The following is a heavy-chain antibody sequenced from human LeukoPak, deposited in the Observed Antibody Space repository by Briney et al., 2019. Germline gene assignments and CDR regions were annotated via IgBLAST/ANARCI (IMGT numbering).Heavy chain of an antibody. CDR2: ISYDGSNK. J-gene: IGHJ6*02. V-gene: IGHV3-30-3*01. Sequence: SCKASGGTFSSYAMHWVRQAPGKGLEWVAVISYDGSNKYYADSVKGRFTISRDNSKNTLYLQMNSLRAEDTAVYYCASPGVPAADYYGMDVWGQGTTVTVSS. CDR3: ASPGVPAADYYGMDV. D-gene: IGHD2-2*01. CDR1: GGTFSSYA.